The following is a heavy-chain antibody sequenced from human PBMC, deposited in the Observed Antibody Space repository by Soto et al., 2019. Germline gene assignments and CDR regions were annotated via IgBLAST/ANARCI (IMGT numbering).Heavy chain of an antibody. CDR3: STRAYDTNGYYRFDP. CDR2: INHSGRV. D-gene: IGHD3-22*01. V-gene: IGHV4-34*01. CDR1: GGSFSCHS. Sequence: PSETLSLTCAVYGGSFSCHSWTWIRQSPGKGLEWIGDINHSGRVNYSPSLKSRVTISLDTSKNQFSLTPSAVTAADTAMYYCSTRAYDTNGYYRFDPWGQGTLVTVSS. J-gene: IGHJ5*01.